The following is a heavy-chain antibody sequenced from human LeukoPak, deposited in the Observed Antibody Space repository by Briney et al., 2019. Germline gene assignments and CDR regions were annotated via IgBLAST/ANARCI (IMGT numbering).Heavy chain of an antibody. Sequence: AETRALTCAGYKGFDSYYMTIVRQPPGKGLEWVGEITYRGSGNYNPSLKGRATISINVSQRQFSLSLRSVTAADTATYYCGVYGGDWRFDFWGQGTPITVSS. J-gene: IGHJ4*02. CDR2: ITYRGSG. D-gene: IGHD2-21*02. V-gene: IGHV4-34*01. CDR1: KGFDSYY. CDR3: GVYGGDWRFDF.